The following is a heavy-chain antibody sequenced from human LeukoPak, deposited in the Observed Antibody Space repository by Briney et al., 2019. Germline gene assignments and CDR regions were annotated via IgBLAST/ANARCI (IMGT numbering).Heavy chain of an antibody. D-gene: IGHD3-3*01. J-gene: IGHJ6*03. Sequence: SETLSLTCTVSGGSISSYYWSWIRQPPGKGLEWIGYIYYSGSTNYNPSLKSRVTISVDTSKNQFSLKLSSVTAADTAVYYCARFNYDFWSGYYREDYYYYMDVWGKGTTVTVSS. V-gene: IGHV4-59*01. CDR1: GGSISSYY. CDR3: ARFNYDFWSGYYREDYYYYMDV. CDR2: IYYSGST.